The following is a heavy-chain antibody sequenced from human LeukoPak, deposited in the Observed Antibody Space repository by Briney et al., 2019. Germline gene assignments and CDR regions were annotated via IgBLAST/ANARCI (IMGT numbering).Heavy chain of an antibody. D-gene: IGHD5-12*01. CDR1: GGSISSYY. CDR3: ARGYSGYDFWAYFDY. CDR2: IYYSGST. Sequence: SETLSLTCTVSGGSISSYYWSWIRQPPGKGLEWIGYIYYSGSTNYNPSLKSRVTISVDTSKNPFSLKLSSVTAADTAVYYCARGYSGYDFWAYFDYWGQGTLVTVSS. J-gene: IGHJ4*02. V-gene: IGHV4-59*01.